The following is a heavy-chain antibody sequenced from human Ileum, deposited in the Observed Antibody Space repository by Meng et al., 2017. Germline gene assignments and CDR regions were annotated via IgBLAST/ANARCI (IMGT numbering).Heavy chain of an antibody. V-gene: IGHV4-34*01. J-gene: IGHJ4*02. CDR2: IHHSGST. Sequence: QVQLQRWGAGLLKPSDALSLTCAVYGGSFSGYYWSWIRQPPGKGLEWIGEIHHSGSTNYNPSLKSRVTISVDKSKNQFSLKLNSVTAADTAVYYCAREWSGSYRHFDYWGQGTLVTVSS. D-gene: IGHD1-26*01. CDR3: AREWSGSYRHFDY. CDR1: GGSFSGYY.